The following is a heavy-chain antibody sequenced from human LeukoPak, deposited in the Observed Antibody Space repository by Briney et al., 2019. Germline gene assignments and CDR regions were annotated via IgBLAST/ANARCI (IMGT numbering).Heavy chain of an antibody. CDR3: AKDQCAGAARPPEFDY. V-gene: IGHV3-33*06. CDR2: IWNDGSNK. D-gene: IGHD6-6*01. Sequence: GGSLRLSCAASGFTFSSYGLLWVRQAQGKGLEWVAIIWNDGSNKSYADSVKGRFTISRDNSKNTLYLQMDSLSAEDTAVYYCAKDQCAGAARPPEFDYWGQETLVTVSS. CDR1: GFTFSSYG. J-gene: IGHJ4*02.